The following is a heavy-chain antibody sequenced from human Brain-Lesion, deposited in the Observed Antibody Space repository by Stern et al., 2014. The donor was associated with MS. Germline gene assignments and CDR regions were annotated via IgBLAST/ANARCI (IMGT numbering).Heavy chain of an antibody. CDR2: IHHTGAT. CDR3: AAIGPRMEGACFDI. Sequence: AQLVESGPGLVKPSQTLSLSCTVSGAPVRSGGYYWTWIRQLPGKGLEWVGYIHHTGATFYNPSLKSRVAISVDTSENQFSLKLTSVTAADTAVYYCAAIGPRMEGACFDIWGQGTMVTVSS. CDR1: GAPVRSGGYY. J-gene: IGHJ3*02. V-gene: IGHV4-31*03. D-gene: IGHD2-21*01.